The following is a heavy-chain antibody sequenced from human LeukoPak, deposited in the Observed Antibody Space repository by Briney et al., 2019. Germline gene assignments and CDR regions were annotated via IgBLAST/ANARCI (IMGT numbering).Heavy chain of an antibody. CDR1: GYTFTGYY. V-gene: IGHV1-2*02. CDR2: VTPNSGGT. CDR3: AREAYGSGSFRTDYYYMDV. Sequence: ASVKVSCKASGYTFTGYYMHWVRQAPGQGLEWMGWVTPNSGGTNYAQRFQGRVTMARDTSISTAYMELNRLRSDDTAVYYCAREAYGSGSFRTDYYYMDVWGKGTTVTISS. D-gene: IGHD3-10*01. J-gene: IGHJ6*03.